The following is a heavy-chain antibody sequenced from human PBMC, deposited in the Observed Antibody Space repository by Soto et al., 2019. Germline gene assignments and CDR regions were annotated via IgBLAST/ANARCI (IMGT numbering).Heavy chain of an antibody. V-gene: IGHV3-30*18. J-gene: IGHJ6*02. CDR1: GFTFTRYS. Sequence: GSLVPAGAASGFTFTRYSMNGVRQAPGKGLEWVALISYDGSIKYYADSVRGRFTISRDNSKNTLYLQMNSLRAEDTAVYYCANSEYSRYKNIDVWGQGTKVTVYS. D-gene: IGHD5-18*01. CDR2: ISYDGSIK. CDR3: ANSEYSRYKNIDV.